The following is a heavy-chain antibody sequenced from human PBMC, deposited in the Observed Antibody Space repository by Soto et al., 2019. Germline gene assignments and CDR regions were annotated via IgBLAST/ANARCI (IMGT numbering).Heavy chain of an antibody. Sequence: SETLSLTCTASGGSITSSSHFWGWVRQPPGKGLEWIGTIYFTGNTYYTPSLKSRLTMSIDTSRNEFSLRLNSVTAADTAVYYCAGQTFTIAAASYGRSNWFDPWGPGTLVTVSS. CDR3: AGQTFTIAAASYGRSNWFDP. J-gene: IGHJ5*02. V-gene: IGHV4-39*01. CDR2: IYFTGNT. D-gene: IGHD6-25*01. CDR1: GGSITSSSHF.